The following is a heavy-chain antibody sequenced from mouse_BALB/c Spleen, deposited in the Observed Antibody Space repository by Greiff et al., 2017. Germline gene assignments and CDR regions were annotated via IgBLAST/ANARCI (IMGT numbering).Heavy chain of an antibody. CDR2: ILPGSGST. J-gene: IGHJ4*01. V-gene: IGHV1-9*01. Sequence: VKLQESGAELMKPGASVKISCKATGYTFSSYWIEWVKQRPGHGLEWIGEILPGSGSTNYNEKFKGKATFTADTSSNTAYMQLSSLTSEDSAVYYCARPSMITTRGAMDYWGQGTSVTVSS. D-gene: IGHD2-4*01. CDR1: GYTFSSYW. CDR3: ARPSMITTRGAMDY.